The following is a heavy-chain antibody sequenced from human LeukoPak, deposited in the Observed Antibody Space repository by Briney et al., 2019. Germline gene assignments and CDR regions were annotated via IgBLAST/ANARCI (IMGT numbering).Heavy chain of an antibody. CDR3: ARDLLEWYFDY. Sequence: HPGRSLRLSCAASGLTVSSTYMSWVRQTPGKGLEWVSVIYSGGSTYYADSVKGRFTISRDNSKNTLYLQMNSLRAEDTAVYYCARDLLEWYFDYWGQGTLVTVSS. D-gene: IGHD3-3*01. J-gene: IGHJ4*02. V-gene: IGHV3-66*01. CDR1: GLTVSSTY. CDR2: IYSGGST.